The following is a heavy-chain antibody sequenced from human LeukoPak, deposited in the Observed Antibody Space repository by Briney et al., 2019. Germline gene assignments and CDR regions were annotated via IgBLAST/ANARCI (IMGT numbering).Heavy chain of an antibody. V-gene: IGHV3-21*01. CDR3: ARECCYEGSGYYDY. CDR1: GFTFSSHT. CDR2: ISSSSSYI. Sequence: GGSLRLSCAASGFTFSSHTMNWVRQAPGKGLEWVSSISSSSSYIYYADSLKGRFTISRDNAQNSLYLQMNSLRAEDTAVYYCARECCYEGSGYYDYWGQGTLVTVSS. J-gene: IGHJ4*02. D-gene: IGHD3-22*01.